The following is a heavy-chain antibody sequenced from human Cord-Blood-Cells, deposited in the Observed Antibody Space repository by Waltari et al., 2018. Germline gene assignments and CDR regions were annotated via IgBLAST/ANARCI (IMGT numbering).Heavy chain of an antibody. CDR2: IYHSGRT. V-gene: IGHV4-38-2*02. Sequence: QVQLQESGPGLVKPSETLSLTCAVSGYSISSGYYWGWIRQPPGKGLEWIGSIYHSGRTYYNPSLKSRVTISVDTSKNQCSRKLSSVTAADTAVYYCARDTAARDAFDIWGQGTMVTVSS. D-gene: IGHD6-6*01. CDR1: GYSISSGYY. J-gene: IGHJ3*02. CDR3: ARDTAARDAFDI.